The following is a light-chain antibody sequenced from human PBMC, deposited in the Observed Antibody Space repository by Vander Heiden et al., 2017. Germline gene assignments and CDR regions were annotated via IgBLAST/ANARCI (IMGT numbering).Light chain of an antibody. CDR2: GNS. J-gene: IGLJ2*01. Sequence: QSVLTQPPSVSGATGQRVTISCTGSSSNIGAGYDVHWYQQLPVTAPKLLIYGNSNRPSGVPDRFSGSKSGTSASLAITGLQAEDEADYYCQSYDSSLSGVVFGGGTKLTVL. CDR1: SSNIGAGYD. V-gene: IGLV1-40*01. CDR3: QSYDSSLSGVV.